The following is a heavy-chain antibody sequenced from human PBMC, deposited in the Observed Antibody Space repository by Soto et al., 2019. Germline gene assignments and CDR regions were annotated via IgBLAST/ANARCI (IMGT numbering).Heavy chain of an antibody. D-gene: IGHD3-16*01. Sequence: QGQLVQSGAEVKKPGASVKVSCKASGYTFTTYYIHWMRQAPGQGLEWMGMFNPYTGGTRYAQKFQGRVTRTGDTSTSKGSRERISLSSADTAGFNWARLWGEMGTAFDPWAREPWSPSPQ. V-gene: IGHV1-46*01. CDR1: GYTFTTYY. J-gene: IGHJ5*02. CDR3: ARLWGEMGTAFDP. CDR2: FNPYTGGT.